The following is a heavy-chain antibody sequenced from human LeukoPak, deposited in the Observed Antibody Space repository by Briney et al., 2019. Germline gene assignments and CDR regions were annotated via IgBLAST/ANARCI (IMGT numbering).Heavy chain of an antibody. D-gene: IGHD1-26*01. V-gene: IGHV4-4*02. J-gene: IGHJ4*02. Sequence: SETLSLTCAVSGGSISSSNWWSWGRQPPGKGLEWSGEIYHSGSTNYNPTPKSRGTISVDKSKTQFSLNLSSVTAADTAVYYCARGSGRVGATSYYFDYWGQGTLVTVSS. CDR2: IYHSGST. CDR3: ARGSGRVGATSYYFDY. CDR1: GGSISSSNW.